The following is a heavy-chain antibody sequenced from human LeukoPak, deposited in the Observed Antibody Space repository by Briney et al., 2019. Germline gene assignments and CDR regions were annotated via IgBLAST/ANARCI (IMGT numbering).Heavy chain of an antibody. J-gene: IGHJ6*02. Sequence: QAGGSLRLSCAASGFTFSSYAMHWVRQAPGKGLEWVAVISYDGSNKYYADSVKGRFTISRDNSKNTLYLQMNSLRAEDTAVYYCARGMSTVFGVVIHPKYYYGMGVWGQGTTVTVSS. D-gene: IGHD3-3*01. CDR1: GFTFSSYA. CDR3: ARGMSTVFGVVIHPKYYYGMGV. CDR2: ISYDGSNK. V-gene: IGHV3-30-3*01.